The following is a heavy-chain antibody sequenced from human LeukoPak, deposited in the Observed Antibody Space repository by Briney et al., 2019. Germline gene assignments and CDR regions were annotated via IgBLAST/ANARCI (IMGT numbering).Heavy chain of an antibody. CDR1: GYTFTSYG. V-gene: IGHV1-18*01. D-gene: IGHD3-22*01. J-gene: IGHJ3*02. Sequence: ASVKVSCKASGYTFTSYGISWVRQAPGQGLEWMGWISAYNGNTNYAQKLQGRVTMTTDTSTSTAYMELRSLRSDDTAVYYCARDSSGYLLFTDAFDIWGQGTMVTVSS. CDR3: ARDSSGYLLFTDAFDI. CDR2: ISAYNGNT.